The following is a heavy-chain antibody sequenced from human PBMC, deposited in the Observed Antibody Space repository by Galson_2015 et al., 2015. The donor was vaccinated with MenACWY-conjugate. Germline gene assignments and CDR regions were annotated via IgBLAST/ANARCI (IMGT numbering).Heavy chain of an antibody. CDR1: GFTFSSYW. Sequence: SLRLSCAASGFTFSSYWMHWVRQAPGKGLVWVSRINSDGSGTSYADSVKGRFNISRDNAKKSLYLQMNSLRAEDAAVYYCARLFSHGMDVWGQGTTVTVSS. D-gene: IGHD3-9*01. CDR2: INSDGSGT. V-gene: IGHV3-74*01. CDR3: ARLFSHGMDV. J-gene: IGHJ6*02.